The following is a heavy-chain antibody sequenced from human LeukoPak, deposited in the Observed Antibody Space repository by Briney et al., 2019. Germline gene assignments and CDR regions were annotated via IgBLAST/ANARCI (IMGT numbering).Heavy chain of an antibody. V-gene: IGHV4-4*07. CDR3: ASQGEGELLDSDAFDI. Sequence: SETLSLTCTVSGGSISSYYWSWIRQPAGKGLEWIGRIYTSGSTNYNPSLKSRVTMSVDTSKNQFSLKLSSVTAADTAVYYCASQGEGELLDSDAFDIWGQGTMVTVSS. CDR1: GGSISSYY. CDR2: IYTSGST. D-gene: IGHD1-26*01. J-gene: IGHJ3*02.